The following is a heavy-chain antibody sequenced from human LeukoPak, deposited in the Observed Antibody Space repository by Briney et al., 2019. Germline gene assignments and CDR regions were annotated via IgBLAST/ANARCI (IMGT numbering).Heavy chain of an antibody. V-gene: IGHV3-23*01. D-gene: IGHD6-13*01. CDR2: ISGSAAIT. Sequence: GGSLRLSCAASGFSGFTFSHYGMNWVRQAPGKGLEWVSGISGSAAITYYADSVKGRFTISRDNSKNTLYLQMNSLRAEDTAVYYCAKISSSSQGGDWFDPWGQGTLVTVSS. J-gene: IGHJ5*02. CDR3: AKISSSSQGGDWFDP. CDR1: GFSGFTFSHYG.